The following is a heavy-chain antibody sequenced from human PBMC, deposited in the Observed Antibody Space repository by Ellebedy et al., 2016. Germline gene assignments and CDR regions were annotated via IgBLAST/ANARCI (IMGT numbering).Heavy chain of an antibody. V-gene: IGHV3-23*01. CDR2: ISGSGGGT. CDR1: GFTFTNHA. D-gene: IGHD2-15*01. CDR3: AKDLGTIVVVVAAGEYGMDV. J-gene: IGHJ6*02. Sequence: GGSLRLSCAASGFTFTNHAMNWVRQAPGKGLEWVSAISGSGGGTYYADSVKGRFTISRDNSKNTLYLQMNSLRGDDTAVYYCAKDLGTIVVVVAAGEYGMDVWGQGTTVTVSS.